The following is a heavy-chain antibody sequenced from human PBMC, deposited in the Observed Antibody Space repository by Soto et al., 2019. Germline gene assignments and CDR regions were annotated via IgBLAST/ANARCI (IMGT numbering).Heavy chain of an antibody. V-gene: IGHV3-9*01. D-gene: IGHD6-19*01. CDR3: AKDGGVAVTQNYGMDV. CDR2: ISWNRGSI. J-gene: IGHJ6*02. Sequence: SLRLSCAASGFTFDDYAMHWVRQAPGKGLEWVSGISWNRGSIGYADSVKGRFTISRDNAKNSLYLQMNSLRAEDTALYYCAKDGGVAVTQNYGMDVWGQGTTVTVSS. CDR1: GFTFDDYA.